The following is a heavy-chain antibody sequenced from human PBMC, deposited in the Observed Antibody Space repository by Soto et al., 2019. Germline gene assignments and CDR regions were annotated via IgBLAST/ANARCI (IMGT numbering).Heavy chain of an antibody. Sequence: QVQLVQSGAEVKKPGASVKVSCKASGYTFTSYGISWVRQAPGQGLEWMGWISAYNGNTNYAQKLRGRVTMTTDTSTSTAYMELRSLRSDDTAVYYCARASNVLLWFGELLSAYYYYGMDVWGQGTTVTVSS. D-gene: IGHD3-10*01. V-gene: IGHV1-18*01. CDR2: ISAYNGNT. J-gene: IGHJ6*02. CDR1: GYTFTSYG. CDR3: ARASNVLLWFGELLSAYYYYGMDV.